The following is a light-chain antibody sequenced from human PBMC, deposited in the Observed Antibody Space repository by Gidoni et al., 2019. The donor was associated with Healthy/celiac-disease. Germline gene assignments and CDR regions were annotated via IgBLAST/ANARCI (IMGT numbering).Light chain of an antibody. V-gene: IGKV1-39*01. CDR1: QSISSY. J-gene: IGKJ3*01. CDR2: AAS. CDR3: QQSYSTIT. Sequence: DIHMTQSPSSLSASVGDRVTITCRASQSISSYLNWYQQKPGKAPKLLIYAASSLQSGVPSRFSGRGSGTDFTLTISSLQPEDFATYYCQQSYSTITFGPXTKVDIK.